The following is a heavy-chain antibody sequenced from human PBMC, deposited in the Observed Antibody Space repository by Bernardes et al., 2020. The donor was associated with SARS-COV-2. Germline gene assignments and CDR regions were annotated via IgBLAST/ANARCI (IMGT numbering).Heavy chain of an antibody. Sequence: GYLRRSCAASGFTFSAYAMHWVRQAPGKGLEWVAVISYDGSNKYYADSVKGRFTISRDNSKNTLYMQMNSLRTEDTAVYYCASPYSGSYRSSFDIWGQGTMVTVSS. CDR3: ASPYSGSYRSSFDI. J-gene: IGHJ3*02. D-gene: IGHD1-26*01. CDR2: ISYDGSNK. V-gene: IGHV3-30-3*01. CDR1: GFTFSAYA.